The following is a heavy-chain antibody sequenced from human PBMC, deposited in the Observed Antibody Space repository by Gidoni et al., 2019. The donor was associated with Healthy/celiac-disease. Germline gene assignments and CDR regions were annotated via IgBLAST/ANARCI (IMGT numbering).Heavy chain of an antibody. V-gene: IGHV3-30*04. CDR2: ISYDGSKK. D-gene: IGHD3-16*01. J-gene: IGHJ6*03. CDR3: ARGEGGHYYYYYYMDV. CDR1: GFPFSSYA. Sequence: QVQLVASGGGVVQPVRSLSLSCSASGFPFSSYAMQWVRQAPGKGLGGVAVISYDGSKKYYADAVKGRFTISRDNSKNKLYLQMNSLRAEDTAVYYCARGEGGHYYYYYYMDVWGKGTTVTVSS.